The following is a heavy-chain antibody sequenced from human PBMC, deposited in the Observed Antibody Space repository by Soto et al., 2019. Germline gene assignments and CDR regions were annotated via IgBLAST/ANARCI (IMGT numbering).Heavy chain of an antibody. Sequence: PGASLRLSCAASGFTFSSYAMSWVRQAPGKGLEWVSAITGSGGSTDYADSVKGRFTISRDNSKNTLYLQMNSLRADDSAVYYCAKTIFGGVNWGQGTLVTVSS. CDR3: AKTIFGGVN. CDR1: GFTFSSYA. V-gene: IGHV3-23*01. D-gene: IGHD3-16*01. J-gene: IGHJ4*02. CDR2: ITGSGGST.